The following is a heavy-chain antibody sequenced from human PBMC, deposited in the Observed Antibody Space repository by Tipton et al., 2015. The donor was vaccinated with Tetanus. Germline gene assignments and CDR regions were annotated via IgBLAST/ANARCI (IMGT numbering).Heavy chain of an antibody. D-gene: IGHD3-3*01. Sequence: SLRLSCAASGFTFSSYAMSWVRQAPGKGLEWVPAISGSGGSTYYADSVKGRFTISRDNSKNTLYLQMNSLRAEDTAVYYCAKDLQRKLLEWLRRGYFDYWGQGTLVTVSP. J-gene: IGHJ4*02. CDR1: GFTFSSYA. CDR3: AKDLQRKLLEWLRRGYFDY. CDR2: ISGSGGST. V-gene: IGHV3-23*01.